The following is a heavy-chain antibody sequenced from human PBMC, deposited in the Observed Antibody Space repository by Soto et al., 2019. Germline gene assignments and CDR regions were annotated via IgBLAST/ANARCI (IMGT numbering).Heavy chain of an antibody. V-gene: IGHV1-46*01. J-gene: IGHJ6*02. D-gene: IGHD3-10*01. CDR2: INPSGGST. CDR1: GYTFTSYY. CDR3: ARGGLWFGESDYGMDV. Sequence: GASVKVSCKASGYTFTSYYMHWVRQAPGQGLEWMGIINPSGGSTSYAQKFQGRVTMTRDTSTSTVYMELSSLRSEDTAVYYCARGGLWFGESDYGMDVWGQGTTVTVSS.